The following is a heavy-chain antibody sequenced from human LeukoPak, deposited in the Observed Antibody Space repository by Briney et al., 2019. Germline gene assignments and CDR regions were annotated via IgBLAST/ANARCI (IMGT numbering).Heavy chain of an antibody. Sequence: PSETLSLTCTVSGGSISSSSYYWGWIRQPPGKGLEWIGSIYYSGSTYYNPSLKSRVTISVDTSKNQFSLKLSSVTAADTAVCYCARPGSYMVWFDPWGQGTLVTVSS. V-gene: IGHV4-39*01. D-gene: IGHD1-26*01. CDR3: ARPGSYMVWFDP. CDR2: IYYSGST. CDR1: GGSISSSSYY. J-gene: IGHJ5*02.